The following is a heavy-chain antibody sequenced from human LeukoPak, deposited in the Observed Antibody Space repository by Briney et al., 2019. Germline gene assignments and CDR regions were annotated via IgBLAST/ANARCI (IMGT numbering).Heavy chain of an antibody. V-gene: IGHV3-30-3*01. CDR1: GFTFSNYA. J-gene: IGHJ4*02. D-gene: IGHD6-13*01. Sequence: GRSLRLSCAASGFTFSNYAMHWVRQAPGKGLEWVAIISNDGSNKYYADSVKGRFTISRDNAKNSLYLQMNSLRAEDTAVYYCARGGYSSSWPFLWGQGTLVTVSS. CDR2: ISNDGSNK. CDR3: ARGGYSSSWPFL.